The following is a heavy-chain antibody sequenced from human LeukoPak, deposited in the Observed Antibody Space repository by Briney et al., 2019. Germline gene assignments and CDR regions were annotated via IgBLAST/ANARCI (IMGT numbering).Heavy chain of an antibody. CDR1: GFTFSGYW. Sequence: GGSLRLSCAASGFTFSGYWMSLVREAPGKGLEWVAIIKGDGSEKYYMDSVKCRLTISRDNAKNSMSLQMNSLRADDTAVYYCAPLNWVYPFGFDIRGQGTMVPGSS. J-gene: IGHJ3*02. D-gene: IGHD6-13*01. CDR2: IKGDGSEK. V-gene: IGHV3-7*01. CDR3: APLNWVYPFGFDI.